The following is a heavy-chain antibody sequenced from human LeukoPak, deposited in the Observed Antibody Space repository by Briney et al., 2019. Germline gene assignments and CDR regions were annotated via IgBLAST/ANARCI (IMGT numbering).Heavy chain of an antibody. CDR1: GGSISSSSYY. J-gene: IGHJ4*02. D-gene: IGHD5-12*01. Sequence: SETLSLTCTVSGGSISSSSYYWGWIRQPPGKGLEWIGSIYYSGSTYYNPSLKSRVTISVDTSKNQFSLKLSSVTAADTAVYYCARADIVATIEFDYWGQGTLVTVSS. V-gene: IGHV4-39*07. CDR3: ARADIVATIEFDY. CDR2: IYYSGST.